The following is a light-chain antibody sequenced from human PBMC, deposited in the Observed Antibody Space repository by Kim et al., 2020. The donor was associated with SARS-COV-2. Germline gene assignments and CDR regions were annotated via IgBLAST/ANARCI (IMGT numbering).Light chain of an antibody. V-gene: IGLV3-1*01. J-gene: IGLJ1*01. CDR2: QDN. Sequence: SYELTQPPSVSVSPGQTARITCSGYKLGDKYVSWYQQKPGQSPVVVINQDNQRPSGIPERFSGSNSGNTATLTISGTQAMDEADYYCQAWDSSTHNYVFGAGTKVTVL. CDR1: KLGDKY. CDR3: QAWDSSTHNYV.